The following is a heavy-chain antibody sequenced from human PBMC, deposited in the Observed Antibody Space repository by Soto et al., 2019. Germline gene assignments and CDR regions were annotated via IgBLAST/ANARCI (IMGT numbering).Heavy chain of an antibody. J-gene: IGHJ4*02. CDR3: AKYHDFWSGPFDY. CDR1: GFTCSSYA. V-gene: IGHV3-23*01. D-gene: IGHD3-3*01. Sequence: GGSLRLSCAASGFTCSSYAMSWVRQAPGKGVEWVSAISGSGGSTCYADSVKGRFNISRDNSKNTLYLQMNGLRAEDTAVYYCAKYHDFWSGPFDYWGQGTLVTVSS. CDR2: ISGSGGST.